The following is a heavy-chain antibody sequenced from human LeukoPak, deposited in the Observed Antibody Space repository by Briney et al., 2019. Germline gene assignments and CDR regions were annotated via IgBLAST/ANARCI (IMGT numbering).Heavy chain of an antibody. CDR1: GYTFNRYY. V-gene: IGHV1-2*02. J-gene: IGHJ4*02. Sequence: ASVQVSCKASGYTFNRYYMHWVRQAPGHGLAWMGWLNPNSGVPKYAQKFQGRVTMARDTSISTAYMELSSLRSDDTAVYYCAREDIWNYDYWGQGTLVTVSS. D-gene: IGHD1-7*01. CDR2: LNPNSGVP. CDR3: AREDIWNYDY.